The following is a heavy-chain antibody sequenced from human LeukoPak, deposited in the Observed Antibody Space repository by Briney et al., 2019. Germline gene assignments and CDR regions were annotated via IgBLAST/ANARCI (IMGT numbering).Heavy chain of an antibody. J-gene: IGHJ3*02. Sequence: GGSLRLSCAASGFTFSSYGMHWVRQAPGKGLEWVAVISYDGSNKYYADSAKGRFTISRDNSKNTLYLQMNSLRAEDTAVYYCAKAVDSGYDNDAFDIWGQGTMVTVSS. V-gene: IGHV3-30*18. CDR3: AKAVDSGYDNDAFDI. CDR1: GFTFSSYG. D-gene: IGHD5-12*01. CDR2: ISYDGSNK.